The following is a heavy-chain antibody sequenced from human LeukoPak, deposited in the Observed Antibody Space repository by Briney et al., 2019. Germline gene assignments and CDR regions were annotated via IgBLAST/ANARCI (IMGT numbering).Heavy chain of an antibody. J-gene: IGHJ4*02. CDR3: ARGVDYVWGSPTPHFDY. D-gene: IGHD3-16*01. V-gene: IGHV1-8*03. Sequence: ASVKVSCKASGYTFTSYDINWVRQATGQGLEWMGWMNPNSGNTGYAQKFQGRVTITRNTSISTAYMELSSLRSEDTAVYYCARGVDYVWGSPTPHFDYWGQGTLVTVSS. CDR1: GYTFTSYD. CDR2: MNPNSGNT.